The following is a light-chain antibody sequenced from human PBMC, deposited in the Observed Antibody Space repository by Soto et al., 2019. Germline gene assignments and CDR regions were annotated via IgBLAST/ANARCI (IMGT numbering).Light chain of an antibody. CDR1: QSVSSSY. V-gene: IGKV3-20*01. J-gene: IGKJ4*01. CDR2: GTS. Sequence: EIVLTQSPGTLSLSPGERATLSCRASQSVSSSYLVWYQQRPGQPPRLLIYGTSNRAAGIPDRFTGTGSGTDFTLTIDRLEPEDSAVYYCQQYGSSALTFGGGTKV. CDR3: QQYGSSALT.